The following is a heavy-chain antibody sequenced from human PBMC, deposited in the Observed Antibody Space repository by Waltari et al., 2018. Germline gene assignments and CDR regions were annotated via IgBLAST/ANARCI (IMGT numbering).Heavy chain of an antibody. V-gene: IGHV3-66*02. J-gene: IGHJ6*02. CDR2: INSGGDST. CDR3: ARDFSRGRMDV. CDR1: GGSISSHY. D-gene: IGHD3-10*01. Sequence: VQLQESGPGLVKPSETLSLTCTVSGGSISSHYWSWIRQAPGKGLECVSGINSGGDSTAYVDSVKGRFTISRDNSKNTLYLQMNSLRAEDTAVYYCARDFSRGRMDVWGQGTTVTVSS.